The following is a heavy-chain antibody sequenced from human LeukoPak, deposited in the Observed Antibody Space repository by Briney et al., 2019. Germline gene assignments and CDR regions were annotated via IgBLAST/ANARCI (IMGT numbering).Heavy chain of an antibody. V-gene: IGHV4-38-2*01. D-gene: IGHD3-16*01. CDR1: GYSISSGYY. Sequence: PSGTLSLTCAVSGYSISSGYYWGGIRQPPGKGLEWIGSIYHSGSTYYNPSLKSRVTISVDTSKNQFSLKLSSVTAADTAVYYCASRPWGYFDYWGQGTLVTVSS. CDR2: IYHSGST. J-gene: IGHJ4*02. CDR3: ASRPWGYFDY.